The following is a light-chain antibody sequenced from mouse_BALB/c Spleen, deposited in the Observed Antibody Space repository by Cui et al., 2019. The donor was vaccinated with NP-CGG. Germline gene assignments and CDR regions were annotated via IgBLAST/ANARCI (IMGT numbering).Light chain of an antibody. J-gene: IGLJ1*01. CDR2: GTN. Sequence: VFTQESVLTTSPGETVTLTCRSSTGAVTTSNYANWVQEKPDHLFTGLIGGTNNRAPGVPARFSGSLIGDKAALTITGAQTEDEAIYFCALWYSNHWVFGGGTKLTVL. CDR3: ALWYSNHWV. CDR1: TGAVTTSNY. V-gene: IGLV1*01.